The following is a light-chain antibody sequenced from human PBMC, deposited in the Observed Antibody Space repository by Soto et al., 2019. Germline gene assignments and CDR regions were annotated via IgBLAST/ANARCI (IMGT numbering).Light chain of an antibody. CDR2: EGT. CDR1: TSDVGGYNL. J-gene: IGLJ1*01. CDR3: CSYASSSSYV. V-gene: IGLV2-23*01. Sequence: QSVLTQPASVSGSPGQSITISCSGTTSDVGGYNLVSWYQQHTAKAPKLLIYEGTQRPSGVSSRFSGSKSGNTASLTISGLQAEDEADYYCCSYASSSSYVFGTGTKLNVL.